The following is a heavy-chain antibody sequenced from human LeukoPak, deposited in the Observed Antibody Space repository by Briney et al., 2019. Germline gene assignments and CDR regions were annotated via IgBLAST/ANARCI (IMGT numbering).Heavy chain of an antibody. V-gene: IGHV7-4-1*02. J-gene: IGHJ4*02. Sequence: ASVKVSCKASGYTFTSYAMNWVRQAPGQGLEGMGWINTNTGNPTYAQGFTGRFVFSLDTSVSTAYLQISSLKAEDTAVYYCASEPNRSSAGNFDYWGQGTLVTVSS. CDR2: INTNTGNP. CDR1: GYTFTSYA. CDR3: ASEPNRSSAGNFDY. D-gene: IGHD1-1*01.